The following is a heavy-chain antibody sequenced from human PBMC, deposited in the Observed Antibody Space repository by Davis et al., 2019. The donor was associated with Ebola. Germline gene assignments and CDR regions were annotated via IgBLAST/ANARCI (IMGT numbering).Heavy chain of an antibody. Sequence: GESLKISCAASGFIFSSDAMSWVRQAPGKGLEWVSGISGSGGSTYNADSVKGRFTISRDNSKNTLHLQMNSLRAEDTAVYYCAKQSGQWLDALDYWGQGILVTVSS. CDR3: AKQSGQWLDALDY. J-gene: IGHJ4*02. CDR2: ISGSGGST. CDR1: GFIFSSDA. D-gene: IGHD6-19*01. V-gene: IGHV3-23*01.